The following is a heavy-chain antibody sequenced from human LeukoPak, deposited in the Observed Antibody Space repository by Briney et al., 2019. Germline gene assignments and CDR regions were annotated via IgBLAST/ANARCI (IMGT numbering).Heavy chain of an antibody. Sequence: ASVKVSCKASGYTFIGYYIHWVRQAPGQGVEWMGWIDANSGGTDYAQKLQGRFTVTRDTSKSTVYMELSRLRSDDTAVYYCARDESSSWYGGVDHWGQGTLVTVSS. J-gene: IGHJ4*02. CDR3: ARDESSSWYGGVDH. CDR2: IDANSGGT. CDR1: GYTFIGYY. V-gene: IGHV1-2*02. D-gene: IGHD6-13*01.